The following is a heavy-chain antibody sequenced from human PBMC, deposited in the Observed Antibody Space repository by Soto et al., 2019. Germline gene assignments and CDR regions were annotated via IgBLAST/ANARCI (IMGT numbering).Heavy chain of an antibody. CDR1: GFTFSSYA. V-gene: IGHV3-23*01. Sequence: EVQLLESGGGLLQRGGSLRLSCAASGFTFSSYAMSWVRQAPGKGLEWVSAISAGGGNTYYADSVKGRFTISRDNSKNTLYLQMNSLRAEDTAVYYCAKRDRFGSGSYFNRGDAFNIWGQGTMVTVSS. D-gene: IGHD3-10*01. J-gene: IGHJ3*02. CDR3: AKRDRFGSGSYFNRGDAFNI. CDR2: ISAGGGNT.